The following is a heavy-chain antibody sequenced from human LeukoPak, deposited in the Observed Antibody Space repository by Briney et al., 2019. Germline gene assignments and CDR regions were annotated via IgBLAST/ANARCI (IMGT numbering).Heavy chain of an antibody. CDR3: ARRVYCGGDCSSYFDY. V-gene: IGHV4-59*08. CDR1: GGSISSYY. CDR2: IYYSGST. D-gene: IGHD2-21*02. Sequence: SETLSLTCTVSGGSISSYYWSWIRQPPGKGLEWIGYIYYSGSTNYNPSLKSRVTISVDTSKNQFSLKLSSVTAADTAVYYWARRVYCGGDCSSYFDYWGQGTLVTVSS. J-gene: IGHJ4*02.